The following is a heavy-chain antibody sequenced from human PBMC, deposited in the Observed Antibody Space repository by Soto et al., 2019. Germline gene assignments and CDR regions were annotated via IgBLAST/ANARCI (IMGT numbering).Heavy chain of an antibody. CDR2: IIPIFGTA. CDR1: GGTFSSYA. J-gene: IGHJ6*02. D-gene: IGHD2-21*02. Sequence: QVQLVQSGAEVKKPGSSVKVSCKASGGTFSSYAISWVRQAPGQGLEWMGGIIPIFGTANYAQKFQGRVTITADESTSTAYMELSSLRSEDMAVYYCAGVALAYCGGDCFNYYYYGMDVWGQGTLVTVSS. V-gene: IGHV1-69*01. CDR3: AGVALAYCGGDCFNYYYYGMDV.